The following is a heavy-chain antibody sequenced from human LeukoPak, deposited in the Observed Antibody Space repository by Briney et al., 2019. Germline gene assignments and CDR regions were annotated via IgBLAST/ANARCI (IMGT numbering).Heavy chain of an antibody. D-gene: IGHD1-26*01. J-gene: IGHJ6*02. CDR2: IIPIFGTA. CDR3: ARDGEPYGSYYYGMDV. V-gene: IGHV1-69*01. CDR1: GGTFSSYA. Sequence: SAKVSCKASGGTFSSYAISWVRQAPGQGLEWMGGIIPIFGTANYAQKFQGRVTITAGESTSTAYMELSSLRSEDTAVYYCARDGEPYGSYYYGMDVWGQGTTVTVSS.